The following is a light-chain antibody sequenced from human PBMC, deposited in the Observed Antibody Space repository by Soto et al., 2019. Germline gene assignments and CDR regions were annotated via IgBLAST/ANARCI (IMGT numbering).Light chain of an antibody. V-gene: IGKV3-15*01. CDR3: QQYNNWPKT. CDR1: QSVSSN. Sequence: EIVMTQSPATLSVSPGARATLSCRASQSVSSNLAWYQQKPGQALRLLIYGASTRATGIPARFSGIESGTEFTLTISSLQSEDGAVYYGQQYNNWPKTFGQGTKVDIK. CDR2: GAS. J-gene: IGKJ1*01.